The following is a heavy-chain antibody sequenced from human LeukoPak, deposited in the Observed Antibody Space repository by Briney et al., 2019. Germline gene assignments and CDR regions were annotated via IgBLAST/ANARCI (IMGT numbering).Heavy chain of an antibody. CDR1: GGSISGYD. CDR2: VYPSGGF. Sequence: SETLSLTCTVSGGSISGYDWGRIRQPAGKGLEWIGRVYPSGGFTSNPSLKSRITMSVGKSQNQFSLNLSSVTAADTAVYFCARQNGGYDYFDYWGQGTLVTVSS. J-gene: IGHJ4*02. CDR3: ARQNGGYDYFDY. V-gene: IGHV4-4*07. D-gene: IGHD5-12*01.